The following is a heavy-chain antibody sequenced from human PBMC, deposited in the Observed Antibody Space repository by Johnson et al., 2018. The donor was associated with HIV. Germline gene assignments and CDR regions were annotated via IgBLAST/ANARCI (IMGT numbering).Heavy chain of an antibody. CDR1: GFTFSSYG. CDR2: RWYDGSNK. V-gene: IGHV3-30*18. J-gene: IGHJ3*01. CDR3: VKDQT. Sequence: QVQLVESGGGVVQPGRSLRLSCAASGFTFSSYGMHWVRQAPGKGLEWVAVRWYDGSNKYYVDSVKGGFTISRDNSKNTLYLQMNSLRAEDTDVYYCVKDQTWGKGTMVTVSS.